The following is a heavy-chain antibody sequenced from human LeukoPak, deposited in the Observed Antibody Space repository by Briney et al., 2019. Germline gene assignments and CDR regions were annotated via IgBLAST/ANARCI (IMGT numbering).Heavy chain of an antibody. CDR2: INHSGST. CDR1: GGSFSGYY. Sequence: SETLSLTCAVYGGSFSGYYWSWIRQPPGKGLEWIGEINHSGSTNCNPSLKSRVTISVDTSKNQFSLKLSSVTAADTAVYYCAGGTLPDYYGSGGTGNPAAFDYWGQGTLVTVSS. J-gene: IGHJ4*02. D-gene: IGHD3-10*01. CDR3: AGGTLPDYYGSGGTGNPAAFDY. V-gene: IGHV4-34*01.